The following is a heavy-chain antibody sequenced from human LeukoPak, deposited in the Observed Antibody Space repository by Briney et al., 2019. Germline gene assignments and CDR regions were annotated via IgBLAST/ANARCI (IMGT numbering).Heavy chain of an antibody. CDR1: GYTFTSYG. Sequence: ASVKVSCKASGYTFTSYGISWVRQAPGQGLEWMGWINTNTGNPTYAQGFTGRFVFSLDTSVSTAYLQINSLKAEDTAVYYCARVHYYDSSGYPNWFDPWGQGTLVTVSS. CDR2: INTNTGNP. J-gene: IGHJ5*02. CDR3: ARVHYYDSSGYPNWFDP. V-gene: IGHV7-4-1*02. D-gene: IGHD3-22*01.